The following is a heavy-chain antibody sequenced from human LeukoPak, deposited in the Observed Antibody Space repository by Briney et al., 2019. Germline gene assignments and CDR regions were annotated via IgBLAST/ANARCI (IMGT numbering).Heavy chain of an antibody. CDR2: INHSGST. CDR3: ARREAHCSSTSCYFNS. D-gene: IGHD2-2*01. V-gene: IGHV4-34*01. Sequence: ASETLSLTCAVYGGSFSGYYWSWIRQPPGKGLEWIGEINHSGSTNYNPSLKSRVTISVDASKNQFSLKLSSVTAADTAVYYCARREAHCSSTSCYFNSWGQGTLVTVSS. CDR1: GGSFSGYY. J-gene: IGHJ5*02.